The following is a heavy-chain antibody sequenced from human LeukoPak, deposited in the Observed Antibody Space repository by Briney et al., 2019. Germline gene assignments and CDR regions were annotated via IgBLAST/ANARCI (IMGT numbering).Heavy chain of an antibody. CDR2: ISGSGDNT. CDR1: GFTFSSHA. CDR3: AKWKYSNSGIDDY. V-gene: IGHV3-23*01. J-gene: IGHJ4*02. D-gene: IGHD6-6*01. Sequence: GGSLRLSCAASGFTFSSHAMSWVRQVPGKGLEWVSVISGSGDNTYYADSVKGRFTISRDNSKNMLYLQMNSLRAEDTAVYYCAKWKYSNSGIDDYWGQGTLVTVSS.